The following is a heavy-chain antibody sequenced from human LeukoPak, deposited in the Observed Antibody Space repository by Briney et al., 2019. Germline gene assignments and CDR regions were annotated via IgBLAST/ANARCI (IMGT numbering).Heavy chain of an antibody. CDR3: ARGRGATKKY. D-gene: IGHD1-26*01. V-gene: IGHV3-30*04. J-gene: IGHJ4*02. CDR2: ISFDATKK. CDR1: GFTFSRYA. Sequence: GGSLRLSCAASGFTFSRYALHWVRQAPGKGLEWVAVISFDATKKYYADAVKGRFSISRVNSNSTLFLQMNSLRENDTAVYHCARGRGATKKYWGQGTLVTVSS.